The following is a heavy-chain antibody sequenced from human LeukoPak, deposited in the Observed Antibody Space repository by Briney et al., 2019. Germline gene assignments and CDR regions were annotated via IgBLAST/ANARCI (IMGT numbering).Heavy chain of an antibody. Sequence: GGSLRLSCAASGFTFSSYAMSWVRQVPGKGLEWVSVISGSGDNTYYADSVKGRFSISRDNSKNMLYPQMNSLRAEDTAVYYCAKVKLETTGYSGLDYWGQGTLVTVSS. CDR1: GFTFSSYA. CDR3: AKVKLETTGYSGLDY. D-gene: IGHD3-9*01. CDR2: ISGSGDNT. V-gene: IGHV3-23*01. J-gene: IGHJ4*02.